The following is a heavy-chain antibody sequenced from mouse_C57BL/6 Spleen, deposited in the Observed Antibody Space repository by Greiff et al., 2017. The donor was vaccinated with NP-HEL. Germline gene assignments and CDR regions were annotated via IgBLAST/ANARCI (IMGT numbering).Heavy chain of an antibody. V-gene: IGHV1-52*01. CDR2: IDPSDSET. CDR3: AREGAYYSNYLDY. D-gene: IGHD2-5*01. CDR1: GYTFTSYW. Sequence: QVQLQQPGAELVRPGSSVKLSCKASGYTFTSYWMHWVKQRPIQGLEWIGNIDPSDSETHYNQKFKDKATLTVDKSSSTAYMQLSSLTSEDSAVYYCAREGAYYSNYLDYWGQGTTLTVSS. J-gene: IGHJ2*01.